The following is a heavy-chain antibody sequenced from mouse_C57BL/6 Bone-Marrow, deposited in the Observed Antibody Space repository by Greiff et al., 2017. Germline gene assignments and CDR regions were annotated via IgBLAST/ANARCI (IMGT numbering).Heavy chain of an antibody. J-gene: IGHJ3*01. CDR2: ISDGGSYT. D-gene: IGHD2-3*01. Sequence: EVKLVESGGGLVKPGGSLKLSCAASGFTFSSYAMSWVRQTPEKRLEWVATISDGGSYTYYPDNVKGRFTISRDTAKNNLYLQMSHLKSEDTAMYYCARDGWRFAYWGQGTLVTVSA. V-gene: IGHV5-4*01. CDR3: ARDGWRFAY. CDR1: GFTFSSYA.